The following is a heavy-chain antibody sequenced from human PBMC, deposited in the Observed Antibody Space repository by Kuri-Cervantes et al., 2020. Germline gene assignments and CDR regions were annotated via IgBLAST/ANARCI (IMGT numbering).Heavy chain of an antibody. CDR2: TYYRSKWSN. D-gene: IGHD5-18*01. J-gene: IGHJ3*02. Sequence: LRLSCAISGDSVSSNSVTWTWIRQSPSRGLEWLGRTYYRSKWSNDYAVSVRSRIIINQDTSKNQFSLQLNSVTPEDTAVYYCARSYMKTFDIWGQGTMVTVSS. CDR1: GDSVSSNSVT. V-gene: IGHV6-1*01. CDR3: ARSYMKTFDI.